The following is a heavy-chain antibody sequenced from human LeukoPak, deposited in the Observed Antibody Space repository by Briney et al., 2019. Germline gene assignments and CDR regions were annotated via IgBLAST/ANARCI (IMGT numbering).Heavy chain of an antibody. J-gene: IGHJ6*03. Sequence: GGSLRLSCAASGFTLSDSDMSWIRQAPGKGLERVSYIIESGSSTYYTDSVTGRFTISRDNAKNSLYLQMNSLRDEDTAVYYCASQLETFYMDVWGKGTTVTVPS. D-gene: IGHD5-24*01. CDR3: ASQLETFYMDV. CDR2: IIESGSST. V-gene: IGHV3-11*04. CDR1: GFTLSDSD.